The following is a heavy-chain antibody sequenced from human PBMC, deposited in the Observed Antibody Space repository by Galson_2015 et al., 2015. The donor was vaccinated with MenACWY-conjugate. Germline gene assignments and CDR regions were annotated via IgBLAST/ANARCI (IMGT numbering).Heavy chain of an antibody. CDR1: GFIFNKFA. CDR3: AKGPLYDSSGSDSDYFDY. Sequence: SMRLSCAASGFIFNKFAMTWIRQAPGKKGLEWVSAASGSGGVTYHADSVKGGFTISRDNSQSTLYLQMTSLKVEDTAIYYCAKGPLYDSSGSDSDYFDYWGQGTLVTVSS. J-gene: IGHJ4*02. V-gene: IGHV3-23*01. D-gene: IGHD3-22*01. CDR2: ASGSGGVT.